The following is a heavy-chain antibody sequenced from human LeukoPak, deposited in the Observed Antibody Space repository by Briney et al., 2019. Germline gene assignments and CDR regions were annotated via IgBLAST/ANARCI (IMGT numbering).Heavy chain of an antibody. CDR3: ARDTYDSSDYHFYYMDV. Sequence: GGSLRLSCAASGFTFSTYWMSWVRQAPGKGLEWVANIKQDGSEKHYGDSVRGRFTISRDNAKKSLYLQMNGLRAEDTALYFCARDTYDSSDYHFYYMDVWGKGTTVTVSS. CDR1: GFTFSTYW. D-gene: IGHD3-22*01. CDR2: IKQDGSEK. V-gene: IGHV3-7*01. J-gene: IGHJ6*03.